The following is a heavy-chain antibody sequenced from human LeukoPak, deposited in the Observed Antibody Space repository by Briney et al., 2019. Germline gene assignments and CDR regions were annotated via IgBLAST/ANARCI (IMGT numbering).Heavy chain of an antibody. J-gene: IGHJ4*02. CDR2: ITITGSSP. CDR1: GFTFSGYA. CDR3: AKGDSGSYAVDY. V-gene: IGHV3-23*01. Sequence: GGSLRLSCAASGFTFSGYAMAWVRQAPGKGLEWVSSITITGSSPSYADSVKGRFTVSRDNSKNTLYLQMNSLRAEDTAVYYCAKGDSGSYAVDYWGQGTLVTVSS. D-gene: IGHD1-26*01.